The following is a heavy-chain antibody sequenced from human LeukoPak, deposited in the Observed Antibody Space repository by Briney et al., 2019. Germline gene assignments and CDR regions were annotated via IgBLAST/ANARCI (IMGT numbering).Heavy chain of an antibody. CDR2: ISPGGGTT. CDR1: GFAFGSEA. CDR3: AKEGGGAAAGRAFDI. V-gene: IGHV3-23*01. Sequence: PGGSLRLSCAVSGFAFGSEAMGWVRQSPARGLEWVASISPGGGTTYYADYVKGRFTISRDNSKNTLYLQMNSLRAEDTAVYYCAKEGGGAAAGRAFDIWGQGTMVTVSS. J-gene: IGHJ3*02. D-gene: IGHD6-13*01.